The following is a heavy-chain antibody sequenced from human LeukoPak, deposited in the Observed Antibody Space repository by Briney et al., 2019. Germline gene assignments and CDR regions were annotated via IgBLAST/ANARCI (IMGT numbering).Heavy chain of an antibody. CDR1: GFTFSSYA. CDR2: ISGIGGST. Sequence: GGSLRLSCAASGFTFSSYAMTWVRQAPGKGLGWVSAISGIGGSTYYADSVKGRFTISRDNSKKTLYLQMNSLRAEDTAVYYCAKDRYYDNTGDHYESEYWGQGTLVTVSS. J-gene: IGHJ4*02. D-gene: IGHD3-22*01. CDR3: AKDRYYDNTGDHYESEY. V-gene: IGHV3-23*01.